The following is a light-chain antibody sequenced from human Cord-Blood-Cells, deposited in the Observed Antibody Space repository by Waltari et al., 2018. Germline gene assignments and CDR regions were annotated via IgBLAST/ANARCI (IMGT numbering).Light chain of an antibody. CDR3: SSYTSSSTVV. Sequence: QSALTQPASVSGSPGQSITISCTGTSSDVGGYNFLSWYQQHPGKAPKRMIYDVSNRPPGVSNRFSGSKSGNTASLTISGLQAEDEADYYCSSYTSSSTVVFGGGTKLTVL. CDR1: SSDVGGYNF. V-gene: IGLV2-14*01. CDR2: DVS. J-gene: IGLJ2*01.